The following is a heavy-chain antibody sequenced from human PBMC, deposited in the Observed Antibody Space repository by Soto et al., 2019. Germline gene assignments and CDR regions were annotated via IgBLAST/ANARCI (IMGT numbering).Heavy chain of an antibody. CDR2: VFHSGTT. J-gene: IGHJ4*02. D-gene: IGHD3-3*01. CDR1: GSSISSAYY. CDR3: ASDFWTGYPLFDL. Sequence: TLSLTCSVSGSSISSAYYWGWVRQPPGKGLEWTASVFHSGTTYYNPSLMSRVTVSLDTSKGQFSLKLSSVTAADTAVYYCASDFWTGYPLFDLWGQGALVTVSS. V-gene: IGHV4-38-2*02.